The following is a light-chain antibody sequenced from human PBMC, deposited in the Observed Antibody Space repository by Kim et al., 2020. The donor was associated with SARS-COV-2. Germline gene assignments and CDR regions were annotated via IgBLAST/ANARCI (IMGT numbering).Light chain of an antibody. V-gene: IGLV3-19*01. CDR1: SLRSYY. J-gene: IGLJ2*01. CDR3: NSRDSSGNHPVV. CDR2: GKT. Sequence: SSELTQDPAVSVALGQTVRITCQGDSLRSYYASWYQQKPGQAPILVIYGKTNRPSGIPDRFSGSGSGNTASLTITGARAEDEADYYCNSRDSSGNHPVVFGGGTKLTVL.